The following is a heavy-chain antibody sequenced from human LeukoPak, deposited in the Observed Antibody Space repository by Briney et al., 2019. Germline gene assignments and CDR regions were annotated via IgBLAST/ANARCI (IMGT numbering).Heavy chain of an antibody. D-gene: IGHD5-18*01. CDR2: ISAYNGNT. V-gene: IGHV1-18*04. J-gene: IGHJ6*04. CDR3: ARERIQLWYPSYYYYGMDV. CDR1: GYTFTSYG. Sequence: ASVKVSCKASGYTFTSYGISWVRQAPGQGLEWMGWISAYNGNTNYAQKLQGRVTMTTDTSTGTAYMELRSLRSDDTAVYYCARERIQLWYPSYYYYGMDVWGKGTTVTVSS.